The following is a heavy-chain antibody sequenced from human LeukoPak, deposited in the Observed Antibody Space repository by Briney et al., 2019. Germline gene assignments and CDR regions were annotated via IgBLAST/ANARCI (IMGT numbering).Heavy chain of an antibody. V-gene: IGHV4-59*01. Sequence: SETLSLTCTVSGGSISSYYWSWIRQPPGKGLEWIGYIRYTASTKYNPSLKSRVTMSLDTSKNQFSLKLSSLTAADTAVYCCARGYDILTGYYRFDYWGQGTLVTVSS. J-gene: IGHJ4*02. CDR3: ARGYDILTGYYRFDY. D-gene: IGHD3-9*01. CDR1: GGSISSYY. CDR2: IRYTAST.